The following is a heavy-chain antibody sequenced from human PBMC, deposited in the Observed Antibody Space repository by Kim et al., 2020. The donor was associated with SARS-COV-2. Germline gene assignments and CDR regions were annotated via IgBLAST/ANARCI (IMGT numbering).Heavy chain of an antibody. Sequence: DSLKGRFPISRDNSMNTLYLQMNGLRAEDTDVYYCARGLYSRSQRGYFDYWGQGILVTVSS. CDR3: ARGLYSRSQRGYFDY. D-gene: IGHD1-26*01. J-gene: IGHJ4*02. V-gene: IGHV3-30*07.